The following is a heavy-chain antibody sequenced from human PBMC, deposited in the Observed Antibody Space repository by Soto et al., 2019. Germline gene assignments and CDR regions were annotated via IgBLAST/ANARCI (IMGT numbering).Heavy chain of an antibody. J-gene: IGHJ4*02. D-gene: IGHD3-10*01. Sequence: QVQLVQSGAEVKRPGSSVKVSCKASGDTFTFYSINWVRQAPGLGLEWMGRINPILSMSNYAQRFQGRVTMTADKSTSTAYMELSSLRSEDTAIYYCASSYGSGYRAFDYWGQGALVTXS. CDR2: INPILSMS. V-gene: IGHV1-69*02. CDR3: ASSYGSGYRAFDY. CDR1: GDTFTFYS.